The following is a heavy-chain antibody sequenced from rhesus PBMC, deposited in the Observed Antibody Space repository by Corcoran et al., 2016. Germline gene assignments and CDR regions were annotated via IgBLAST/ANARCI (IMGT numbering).Heavy chain of an antibody. J-gene: IGHJ4*01. CDR1: GYTFTGYY. Sequence: QVQLVQSGAEVKKPGSSVKVSCKASGYTFTGYYMHWVRQAPQQGLEWIGWINPYNGNTKYAQKFQGRVTRARDTSTSTAYMELSSPRSEDTAVYYCARKGFDYWGQGVLVTVSS. CDR3: ARKGFDY. V-gene: IGHV1S2*01. CDR2: INPYNGNT.